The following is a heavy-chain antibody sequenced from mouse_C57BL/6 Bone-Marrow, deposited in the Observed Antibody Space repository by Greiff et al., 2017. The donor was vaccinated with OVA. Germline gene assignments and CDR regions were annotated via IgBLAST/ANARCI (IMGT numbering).Heavy chain of an antibody. D-gene: IGHD2-2*01. V-gene: IGHV1-62-2*01. CDR3: ARHEERFYGYDDGEPLFAY. CDR2: FYPGSGSI. J-gene: IGHJ3*01. CDR1: GYTFTEYT. Sequence: QVHVKQSGAELVKPGASVKLSCKASGYTFTEYTIHWVKQRSGQGLEWIGWFYPGSGSIKYNEKFKDKATLTADKSSSTVYMELSRLTSEDSAVYFCARHEERFYGYDDGEPLFAYWGQGTLVTVSA.